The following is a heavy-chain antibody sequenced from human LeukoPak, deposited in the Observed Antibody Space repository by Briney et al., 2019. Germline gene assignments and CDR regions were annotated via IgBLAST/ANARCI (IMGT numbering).Heavy chain of an antibody. J-gene: IGHJ6*03. CDR3: ARVSYSSSWYYHYMDV. CDR2: VYHSGTT. CDR1: GGSISSSSYY. D-gene: IGHD6-13*01. Sequence: SETLSLTCTVSGGSISSSSYYWGWIRQPPGKGLQWIGSVYHSGTTFYNPPLKSRVTISVDTSKNQFSLKLSSVTAADTAVYYCARVSYSSSWYYHYMDVWGKGTTVTVSS. V-gene: IGHV4-39*07.